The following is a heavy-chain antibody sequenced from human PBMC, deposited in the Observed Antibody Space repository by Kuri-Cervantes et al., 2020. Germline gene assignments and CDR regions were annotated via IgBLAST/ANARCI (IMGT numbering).Heavy chain of an antibody. D-gene: IGHD6-19*01. V-gene: IGHV1-2*02. CDR3: ARDLAVAGTIWFDP. CDR1: GYTFTGYY. CDR2: INPNSGGT. Sequence: ASVKVSCKASGYTFTGYYMHWVRQAPGQGLEWMGWINPNSGGTNYAQKFQGRVTMTRDTSISTAYMGLSSLRSEDTAVYYCARDLAVAGTIWFDPWGQGTLVTVSS. J-gene: IGHJ5*02.